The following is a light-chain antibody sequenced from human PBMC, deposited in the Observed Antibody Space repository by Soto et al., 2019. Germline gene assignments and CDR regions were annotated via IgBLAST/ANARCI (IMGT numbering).Light chain of an antibody. CDR3: QQYKSYWT. V-gene: IGKV1-5*03. Sequence: DIQMTQSPSTLSASVGDRVTITCRASQSISSWLAWYQQKPGKAPKLLIYKASSLESGVPSRFSGSGSGTEFTLTSSSLQPDDFATYYCQQYKSYWTFGQGTKLEIK. CDR1: QSISSW. CDR2: KAS. J-gene: IGKJ1*01.